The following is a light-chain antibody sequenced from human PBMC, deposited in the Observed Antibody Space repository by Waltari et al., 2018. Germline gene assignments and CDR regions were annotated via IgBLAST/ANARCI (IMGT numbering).Light chain of an antibody. CDR2: DVS. CDR1: SSDVGGYNY. Sequence: QSALTQPASVSGSPGQSITISCTGTSSDVGGYNYVSWYQQQPGKAPKLMIYDVSNRASGVSNRFSGSKSGNTASLTISGLQAEDEADYYCSSYTSSSTVFGGGTKLTVL. V-gene: IGLV2-14*03. J-gene: IGLJ2*01. CDR3: SSYTSSSTV.